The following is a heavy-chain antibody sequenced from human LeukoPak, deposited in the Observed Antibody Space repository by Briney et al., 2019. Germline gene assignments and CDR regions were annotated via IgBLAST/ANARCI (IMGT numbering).Heavy chain of an antibody. CDR2: ISSSSSYI. CDR1: GFTFSSYS. CDR3: ARERGGGKYSGSWPFDY. Sequence: GGSLRLSCAASGFTFSSYSMTWVRQAPGKGLEWVSSISSSSSYIYYADSVKGRFTISRDNAKNSLYLQMNSLRAEDTAVYYCARERGGGKYSGSWPFDYWGQGTLVTVSS. V-gene: IGHV3-21*01. D-gene: IGHD6-13*01. J-gene: IGHJ4*02.